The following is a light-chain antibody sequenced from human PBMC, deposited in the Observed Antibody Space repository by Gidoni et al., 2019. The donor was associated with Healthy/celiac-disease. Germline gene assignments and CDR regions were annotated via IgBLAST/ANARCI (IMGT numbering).Light chain of an antibody. J-gene: IGLJ2*01. CDR1: SSDVGGYNY. CDR3: SSYTSSSTLMV. V-gene: IGLV2-14*03. Sequence: QSALTQPASVSGSPGQSITISCTGTSSDVGGYNYVSWYQQHPGKAPKLMIYDVSNRPSGVSNRFSGSKSGNTASLTISGRQAEDEADYYCSSYTSSSTLMVFGGGTK. CDR2: DVS.